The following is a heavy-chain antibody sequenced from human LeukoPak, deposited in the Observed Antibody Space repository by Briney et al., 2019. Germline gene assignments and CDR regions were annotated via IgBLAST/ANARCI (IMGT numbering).Heavy chain of an antibody. CDR2: ITGGHYPT. CDR3: TKDPNGDYVGAFDP. CDR1: GFSFSSFA. J-gene: IGHJ5*02. D-gene: IGHD4-17*01. Sequence: GGSLRLSCAASGFSFSSFAMTWVRQAPGKGLEWVSSITGGHYPTYNTDSVKGRFTISRDNSKNTLYLQMNSLRADDTAVYYCTKDPNGDYVGAFDPWGQGTLVTVSS. V-gene: IGHV3-23*01.